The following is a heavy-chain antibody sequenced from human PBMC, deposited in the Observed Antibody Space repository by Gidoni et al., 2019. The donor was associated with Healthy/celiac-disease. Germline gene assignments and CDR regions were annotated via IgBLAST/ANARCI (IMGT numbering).Heavy chain of an antibody. CDR2: ISNDGSNK. J-gene: IGHJ3*02. Sequence: QLVESGGGVVQPGRSLRLSCAASGFTFSSYAMHWVRPAPGKGLEWVAVISNDGSNKYYADSVKGRFTISRDNSKNTLYLQMNSLRAEDTAVYYCARDLHDAFDIWGQGTMVTVSS. CDR1: GFTFSSYA. CDR3: ARDLHDAFDI. V-gene: IGHV3-30-3*01.